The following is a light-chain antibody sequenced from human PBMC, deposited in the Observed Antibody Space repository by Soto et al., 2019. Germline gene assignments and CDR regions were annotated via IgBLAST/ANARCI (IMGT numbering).Light chain of an antibody. V-gene: IGLV3-21*02. CDR2: DDT. Sequence: SYELTQPPSMSVAPGQTARVTCGGNNIGSKSVHWYQQKPGQAPVLVVYDDTDRPSGIPERFSGSNSGSTATLTISRVDAGDEADYYCHVWDSGSDHHVFGSGTKVTVL. J-gene: IGLJ1*01. CDR3: HVWDSGSDHHV. CDR1: NIGSKS.